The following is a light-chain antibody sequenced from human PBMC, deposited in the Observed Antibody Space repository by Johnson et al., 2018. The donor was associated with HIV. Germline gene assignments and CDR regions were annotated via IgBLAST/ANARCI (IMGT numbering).Light chain of an antibody. J-gene: IGLJ1*01. CDR1: SSNIGNNY. CDR3: GTWGGV. CDR2: DNN. Sequence: QSVLTHPPSVSAAPGQKVAISCSGSSSNIGNNYVSWYQQVPGTAPKLLIYDNNKRPSGIPDRFSGSKSGTSATLGITGLQTGDEADYYCGTWGGVFGTGTKVTVL. V-gene: IGLV1-51*01.